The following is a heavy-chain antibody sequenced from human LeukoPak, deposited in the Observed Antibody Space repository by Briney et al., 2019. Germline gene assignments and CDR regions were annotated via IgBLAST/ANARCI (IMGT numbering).Heavy chain of an antibody. CDR1: GFTFSSYA. CDR2: ISASGGTT. CDR3: AKGDVLPSYPTFDY. D-gene: IGHD3-9*01. Sequence: GGSLRLSCAASGFTFSSYALSWVRPAPGKGLEWVSVISASGGTTYYADSVKGRFTISRDTSKDTVYLQMHSLRAEDTAVYYCAKGDVLPSYPTFDYWGQGTLVTVSS. V-gene: IGHV3-23*01. J-gene: IGHJ4*02.